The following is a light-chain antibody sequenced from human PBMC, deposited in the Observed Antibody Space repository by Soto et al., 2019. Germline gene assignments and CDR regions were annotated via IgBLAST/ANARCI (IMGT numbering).Light chain of an antibody. CDR3: QQFKDYVWT. CDR2: KAS. V-gene: IGKV1-5*03. CDR1: QTISSW. Sequence: DIQMTQSPSTLSGSVGDRVTITCRASQTISSWLAWYQQKPGKAPKLLIYKASTLKSGVPSRFSGSGSGTEFTLIISNLQPDDFATYYCQQFKDYVWTFGQGTRWIS. J-gene: IGKJ1*01.